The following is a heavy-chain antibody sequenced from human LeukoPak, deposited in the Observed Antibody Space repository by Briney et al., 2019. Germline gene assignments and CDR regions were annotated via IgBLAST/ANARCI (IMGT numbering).Heavy chain of an antibody. CDR2: ISGIGGST. J-gene: IGHJ4*02. V-gene: IGHV3-23*01. CDR1: GFTFSSDA. D-gene: IGHD3-3*01. Sequence: PGGSLRLSCAAPGFTFSSDAMSWVRQAPGKGLEWVSVISGIGGSTYYADSVKGRFTISRDNSKDTLYLQMNSLRAEDTAVYYCAKDGHYDFWSGYYTNFDYWGQGTLVTVSS. CDR3: AKDGHYDFWSGYYTNFDY.